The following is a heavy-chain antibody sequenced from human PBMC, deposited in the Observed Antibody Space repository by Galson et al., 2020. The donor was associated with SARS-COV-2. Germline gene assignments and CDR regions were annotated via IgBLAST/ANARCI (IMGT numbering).Heavy chain of an antibody. CDR2: VFITGTT. Sequence: SETLSLTCTVSGGSMNSGSYYWNWIRQHAGKGLEWIGHVFITGTTNYNPSLKSRATISLDTSKNQFSLKLTSVTAADTAVYYCRQFALGAVPIDYWGQGTLVTVSS. V-gene: IGHV4-61*09. D-gene: IGHD6-19*01. J-gene: IGHJ4*02. CDR1: GGSMNSGSYY. CDR3: RQFALGAVPIDY.